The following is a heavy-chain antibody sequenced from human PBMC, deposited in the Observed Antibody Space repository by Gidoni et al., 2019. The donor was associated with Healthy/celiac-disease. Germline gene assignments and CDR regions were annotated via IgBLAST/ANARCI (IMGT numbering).Heavy chain of an antibody. D-gene: IGHD3-22*01. V-gene: IGHV3-7*01. CDR1: GFTFSSHW. CDR3: ARAFRGVLGYYYDSSGYQDERNFDY. J-gene: IGHJ4*02. CDR2: IKQDGSEK. Sequence: EVQLVESGGGLVQPGGSLRLSCAASGFTFSSHWMRWVRQATGKGLEWVANIKQDGSEKYYVDSVKGRFTISRDNAKNSLYLQMNSLRAEDTAVYYCARAFRGVLGYYYDSSGYQDERNFDYWGQGTLVTVSS.